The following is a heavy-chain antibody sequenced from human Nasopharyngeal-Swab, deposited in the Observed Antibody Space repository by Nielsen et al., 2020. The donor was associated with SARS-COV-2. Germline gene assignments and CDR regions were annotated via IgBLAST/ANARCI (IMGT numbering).Heavy chain of an antibody. CDR2: ISSDGSDK. Sequence: GESLKISCVASRFTFSRWPMHWVRQAPGKGLEWVTVISSDGSDKQYVDSVKGRFTISRDNSKNTLYLQMKSLRAEDTAVYYCARDRNTVLAGHSYFGMDVWGQGTMVTVSS. CDR3: ARDRNTVLAGHSYFGMDV. J-gene: IGHJ6*02. V-gene: IGHV3-30*03. CDR1: RFTFSRWP. D-gene: IGHD4-11*01.